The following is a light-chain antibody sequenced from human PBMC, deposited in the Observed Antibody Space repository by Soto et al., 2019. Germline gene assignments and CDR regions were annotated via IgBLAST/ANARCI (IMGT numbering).Light chain of an antibody. J-gene: IGKJ4*01. CDR2: TAS. CDR3: HERGRWPRDT. CDR1: QNVGLN. Sequence: EMVLTQSPATLSLSPGESATLSCRASQNVGLNFAWYQQKSGQPPRLLIHTASSRATGIPARFSGSGSRTDFTLTIISLEHEDIAVYYCHERGRWPRDTFGGGTKVEMK. V-gene: IGKV3-11*01.